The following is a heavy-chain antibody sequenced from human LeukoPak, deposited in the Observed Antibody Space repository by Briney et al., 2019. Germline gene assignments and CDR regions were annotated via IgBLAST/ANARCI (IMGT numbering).Heavy chain of an antibody. CDR2: ISSSSSYI. J-gene: IGHJ4*02. D-gene: IGHD6-13*01. CDR3: ARHSSSWSFDY. Sequence: GGSLRLSCAASGFTSSSYSMTWVRQAPGKGLEWVSSISSSSSYIYYADSVKGRFTISRDDAKNSLYLQMNSLRAEDTAVYYCARHSSSWSFDYWGQGTLVTVSS. V-gene: IGHV3-21*01. CDR1: GFTSSSYS.